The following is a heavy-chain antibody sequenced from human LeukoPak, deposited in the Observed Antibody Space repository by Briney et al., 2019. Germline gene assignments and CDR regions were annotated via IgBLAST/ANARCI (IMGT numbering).Heavy chain of an antibody. CDR3: ARTGTVVCDY. D-gene: IGHD2-15*01. CDR2: INAGNGNT. Sequence: ASVKVSCKASGYTFTSYAMHWVRQAPGQRLEWMGWINAGNGNTKYSQNFQGRVTIATDTSASTAYMELSSLRSEDTAVYYCARTGTVVCDYWGQGTLFTVSS. V-gene: IGHV1-3*01. CDR1: GYTFTSYA. J-gene: IGHJ4*02.